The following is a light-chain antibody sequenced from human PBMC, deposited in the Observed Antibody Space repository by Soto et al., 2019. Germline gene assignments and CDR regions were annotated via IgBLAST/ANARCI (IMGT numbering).Light chain of an antibody. CDR1: SSNIGAGYD. J-gene: IGLJ2*01. CDR3: QSYDSSLNAVV. CDR2: GNS. Sequence: QSVLTQPPSVSGAPGQRVTISCTGSSSNIGAGYDVHWYQQLPGTAPKLLIYGNSNRPSGVPDRFSGSKSGTSASLALTGLQADDEADYYCQSYDSSLNAVVFGGGTKVTVL. V-gene: IGLV1-40*01.